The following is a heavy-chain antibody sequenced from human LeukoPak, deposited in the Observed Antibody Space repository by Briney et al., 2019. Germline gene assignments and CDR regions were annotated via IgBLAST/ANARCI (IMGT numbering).Heavy chain of an antibody. CDR1: GFTFSDYY. D-gene: IGHD3-10*01. J-gene: IGHJ6*04. CDR3: ARDITMVRGVIINYYYYGMDV. Sequence: GGSLRLSCAAPGFTFSDYYMSWIRQAPGKGLEWVSYISSSSSYTNYADSVKGRFTISRDNAKNSLYLQMNSLRAEDTAVYYCARDITMVRGVIINYYYYGMDVWGKGTTVTVSS. V-gene: IGHV3-11*06. CDR2: ISSSSSYT.